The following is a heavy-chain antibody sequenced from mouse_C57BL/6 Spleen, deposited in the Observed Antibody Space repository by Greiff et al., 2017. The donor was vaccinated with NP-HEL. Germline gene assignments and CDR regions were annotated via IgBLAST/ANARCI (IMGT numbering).Heavy chain of an antibody. CDR2: IWSGGST. J-gene: IGHJ4*01. D-gene: IGHD2-1*01. CDR3: ARNSGNYGGYAMDY. CDR1: GFSLTSYG. V-gene: IGHV2-2*01. Sequence: VKLMESGPGLVQPSQSLSITCTVSGFSLTSYGVHWVRQSPGKGLEWLGVIWSGGSTDYNAAFISRLSISKDNSKSQVFFKMNSLQADDTAIYYCARNSGNYGGYAMDYWGQGTSVTVSS.